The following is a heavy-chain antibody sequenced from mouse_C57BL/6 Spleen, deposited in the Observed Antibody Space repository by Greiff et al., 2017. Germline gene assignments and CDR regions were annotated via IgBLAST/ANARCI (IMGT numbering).Heavy chain of an antibody. V-gene: IGHV1-85*01. CDR1: GYTFTSYD. CDR3: ARGGYYGSSDRYFDV. D-gene: IGHD1-1*01. CDR2: IYPRDGST. Sequence: QVQLKQSGPELVKPGASVKLSCKASGYTFTSYDINWVKQRPGQGLEWIGWIYPRDGSTKYNEKFKGKATLTVDTSSSTAYMELHSLTSEDSAVYFCARGGYYGSSDRYFDVWGTGTTVTVSS. J-gene: IGHJ1*03.